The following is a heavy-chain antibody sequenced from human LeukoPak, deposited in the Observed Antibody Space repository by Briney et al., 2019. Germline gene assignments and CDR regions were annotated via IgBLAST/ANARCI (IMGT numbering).Heavy chain of an antibody. CDR2: ISAYNGNT. V-gene: IGHV1-18*01. D-gene: IGHD3-3*01. Sequence: GSSVKVSCKASGYTFTSYGISWVRQAPGQGLEWMGWISAYNGNTNYAQKLQGRVTMTTDTSTSTAYMELRSLRSDDTAVYYCARGPRITIFGVVSHPYYYGMDVWGQGTTVTVSS. CDR3: ARGPRITIFGVVSHPYYYGMDV. CDR1: GYTFTSYG. J-gene: IGHJ6*02.